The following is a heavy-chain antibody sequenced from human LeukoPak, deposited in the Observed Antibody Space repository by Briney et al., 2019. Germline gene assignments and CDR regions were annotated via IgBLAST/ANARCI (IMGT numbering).Heavy chain of an antibody. V-gene: IGHV4-34*01. J-gene: IGHJ4*02. D-gene: IGHD3/OR15-3a*01. CDR3: ARAVFGPYYFDY. Sequence: SETLSLTCAVYGGSFSGYYWSWIRQPPGKGLEWIGEINHSGSTNYNPSLKSRVTISVDTSKNQFSLKLSSVTAADTAVYYCARAVFGPYYFDYWGQGTLVTVSS. CDR1: GGSFSGYY. CDR2: INHSGST.